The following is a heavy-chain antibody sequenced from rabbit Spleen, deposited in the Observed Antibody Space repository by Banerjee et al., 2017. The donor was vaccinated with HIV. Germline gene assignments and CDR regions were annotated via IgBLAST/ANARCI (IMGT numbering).Heavy chain of an antibody. D-gene: IGHD8-1*01. CDR1: GVSFSSNHY. V-gene: IGHV1S40*01. J-gene: IGHJ6*01. CDR2: IEGGSSTFS. CDR3: AMDSGISFSIYGMVL. Sequence: QSLEESGGDMVKPGASLTLTCTASGVSFSSNHYMCWVRQDPGKGLEWIACIEGGSSTFSYFASWAKGRFTCSKAAATTVTLQMTSLTSADTALYFCAMDSGISFSIYGMVLWGQGTLFTVS.